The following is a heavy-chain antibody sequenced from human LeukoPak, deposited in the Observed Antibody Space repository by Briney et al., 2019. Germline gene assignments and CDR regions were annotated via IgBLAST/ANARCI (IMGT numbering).Heavy chain of an antibody. Sequence: GGSLRLSCTAFGFTFGDYAMSWVRQAPGKGLEWVGFIRSKAYGGTTEYAASVKGRFTISRDDSKSIAYLQMNSLKTEDTAVYYCTRDSRSRARGYFDYWGQGTLVTVSS. V-gene: IGHV3-49*04. D-gene: IGHD3-10*01. J-gene: IGHJ4*02. CDR3: TRDSRSRARGYFDY. CDR1: GFTFGDYA. CDR2: IRSKAYGGTT.